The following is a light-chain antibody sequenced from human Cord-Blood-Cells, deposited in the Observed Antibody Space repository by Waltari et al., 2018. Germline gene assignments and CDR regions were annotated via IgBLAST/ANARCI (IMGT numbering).Light chain of an antibody. V-gene: IGKV3-20*01. CDR3: QQYGSSYT. J-gene: IGKJ2*01. Sequence: IVSTQAPATLSLSPGERATLSCRPSRSVSSSYLSWDQQQPGQAPRLLIYGASSRATGIPDRFSGGGSVTDFTLTISRLEPEDFAVYYCQQYGSSYTFGQGTKLEIK. CDR2: GAS. CDR1: RSVSSSY.